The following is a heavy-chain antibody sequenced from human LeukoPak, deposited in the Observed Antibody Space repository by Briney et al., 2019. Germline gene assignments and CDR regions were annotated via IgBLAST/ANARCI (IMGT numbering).Heavy chain of an antibody. CDR1: GFTFSSYA. J-gene: IGHJ5*02. Sequence: PGGSLRLSCAASGFTFSSYAMSWVRQAPGKGLEWVSAISGSGGSTYYADSVKGRFTISRDNSKNTLYLQMNSLRAEDTAVYYCAKARLPYYYDSSGYYPGGFDPWGQGTLVTVSS. V-gene: IGHV3-23*01. CDR2: ISGSGGST. CDR3: AKARLPYYYDSSGYYPGGFDP. D-gene: IGHD3-22*01.